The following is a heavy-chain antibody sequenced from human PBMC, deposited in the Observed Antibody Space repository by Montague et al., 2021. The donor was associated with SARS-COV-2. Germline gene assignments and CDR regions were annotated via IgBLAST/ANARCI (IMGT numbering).Heavy chain of an antibody. D-gene: IGHD4-17*01. J-gene: IGHJ4*02. Sequence: CAISGDSVWGETAAWKWNRQSPAVGLEWLRRTNYRSKWISDYATSVEGRISIDPDTSKNQFFLHLRSVTPEDTGVYYCVRDTGSAQAGFDAWGQGTLVTVSS. CDR2: TNYRSKWIS. CDR1: GDSVWGETAA. V-gene: IGHV6-1*01. CDR3: VRDTGSAQAGFDA.